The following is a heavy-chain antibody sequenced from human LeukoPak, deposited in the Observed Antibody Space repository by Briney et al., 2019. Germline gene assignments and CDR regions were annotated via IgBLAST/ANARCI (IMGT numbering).Heavy chain of an antibody. V-gene: IGHV4-4*02. CDR2: INHSGST. Sequence: PSETLSLTCAVSGGSISSTNWWSWVRQPPGKGLEWIGEINHSGSTNYNPSLKSRVTISVDTSKNQFSLKLSSVTAADTAVYYCARDRANYYFDYWGQGTLVTVSS. CDR3: ARDRANYYFDY. CDR1: GGSISSTNW. J-gene: IGHJ4*02. D-gene: IGHD3-10*01.